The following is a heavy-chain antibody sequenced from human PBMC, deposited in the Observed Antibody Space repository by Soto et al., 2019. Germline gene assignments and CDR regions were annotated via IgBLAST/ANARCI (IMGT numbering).Heavy chain of an antibody. J-gene: IGHJ4*02. CDR3: AKDPRRLAYYDFWSGPFFDY. CDR2: ISGSGGST. V-gene: IGHV3-23*01. Sequence: GGSLRLSCAASGFTFSSYAMSWVRQAPGKGLEWVSAISGSGGSTYYADSVKGRFTISRDNSKNTLYLQMNSLRAEDTAVYYSAKDPRRLAYYDFWSGPFFDYWGQGTLVTVSS. D-gene: IGHD3-3*01. CDR1: GFTFSSYA.